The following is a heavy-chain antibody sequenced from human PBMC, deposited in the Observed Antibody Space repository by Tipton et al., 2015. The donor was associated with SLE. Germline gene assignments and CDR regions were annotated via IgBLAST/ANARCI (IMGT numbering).Heavy chain of an antibody. CDR2: ISGSGGST. D-gene: IGHD2-8*02. CDR3: AKELLVVYAHTGNY. V-gene: IGHV3-23*01. CDR1: GFTFSSYA. Sequence: SLRLSCAASGFTFSSYAMSWVRQAPGKGLEWVSAISGSGGSTYYADSVKGRFTISRDNSKNTLYLQLNSLRAEDTDVYYCAKELLVVYAHTGNYWGQGTLVTVSS. J-gene: IGHJ4*02.